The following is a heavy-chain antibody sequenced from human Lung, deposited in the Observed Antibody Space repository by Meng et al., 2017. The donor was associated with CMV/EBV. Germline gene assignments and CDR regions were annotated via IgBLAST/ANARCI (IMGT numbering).Heavy chain of an antibody. CDR1: GGSFSGYY. D-gene: IGHD3-22*01. CDR3: ARGAYYFDTSGLFDY. CDR2: INHSGDT. Sequence: SETLSLXXAVYGGSFSGYYWSWIRQPPGEGLEWIGEINHSGDTNYNPSLKSRVTISVDTSKNQFSLKLSSLTAADTAVYYCARGAYYFDTSGLFDYWGRGTLVTVSS. V-gene: IGHV4-34*01. J-gene: IGHJ4*02.